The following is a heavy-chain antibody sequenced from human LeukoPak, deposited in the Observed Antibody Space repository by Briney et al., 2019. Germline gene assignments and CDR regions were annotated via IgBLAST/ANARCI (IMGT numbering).Heavy chain of an antibody. CDR3: AKALAAAAPAFYGMDV. J-gene: IGHJ6*04. CDR2: IWYDGSNK. D-gene: IGHD6-13*01. V-gene: IGHV3-33*06. CDR1: GFTFSSYG. Sequence: PGRSLRLSCAASGFTFSSYGMHWVRQAPGKGLEWVAVIWYDGSNKYYADSVKGRFTISRDNSKNTLYLQMNSLRAEDTAVYYCAKALAAAAPAFYGMDVWGKGTTVTVSS.